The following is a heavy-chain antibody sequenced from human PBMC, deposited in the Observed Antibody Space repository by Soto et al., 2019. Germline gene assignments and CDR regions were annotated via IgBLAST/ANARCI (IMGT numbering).Heavy chain of an antibody. J-gene: IGHJ3*02. Sequence: VKVSFKASGYTLTSYGTSWLGHARVQGLEWMGWISAYNGNTNYAQKLQGRVTMTTDTSTSTAYMELRSLRSDDTAVYYCARDPRYYYDSSGSDAFDIWGQGTMVTVSS. V-gene: IGHV1-18*04. CDR1: GYTLTSYG. CDR2: ISAYNGNT. CDR3: ARDPRYYYDSSGSDAFDI. D-gene: IGHD3-22*01.